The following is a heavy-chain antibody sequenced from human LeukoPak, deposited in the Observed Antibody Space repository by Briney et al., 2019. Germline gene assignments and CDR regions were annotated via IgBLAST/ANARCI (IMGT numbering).Heavy chain of an antibody. J-gene: IGHJ6*02. V-gene: IGHV3-30-3*01. Sequence: GGSLRLSCAASGFTFSSYAMYWVRQAPGKGLEWVAVISYDGSNEYYADSVKGRFTISRDNSKNTLYLQMNSLRAEDTAVYYCARDRVLSSSSWHNYYYGMDVWGQGTTVTVSS. D-gene: IGHD6-13*01. CDR1: GFTFSSYA. CDR2: ISYDGSNE. CDR3: ARDRVLSSSSWHNYYYGMDV.